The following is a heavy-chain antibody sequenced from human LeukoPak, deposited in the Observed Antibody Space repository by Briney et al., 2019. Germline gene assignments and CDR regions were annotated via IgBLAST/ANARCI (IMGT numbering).Heavy chain of an antibody. Sequence: GGSLRLSCAASGFIFTNYNINWVRQAPGKGLEWVSSISGGSTYIYYADSVRGRFTISRDNAKNSVYLQMNSLRAEDTALYYCAKDGGYYGSGSYGGIDYWGQGTLVTVSS. CDR3: AKDGGYYGSGSYGGIDY. V-gene: IGHV3-21*04. J-gene: IGHJ4*02. D-gene: IGHD3-10*01. CDR1: GFIFTNYN. CDR2: ISGGSTYI.